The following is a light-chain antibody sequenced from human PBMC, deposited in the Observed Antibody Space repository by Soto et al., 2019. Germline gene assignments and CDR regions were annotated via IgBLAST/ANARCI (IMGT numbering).Light chain of an antibody. V-gene: IGLV2-14*01. CDR1: SSEVGGYNY. CDR3: SSYTSSSTNV. J-gene: IGLJ1*01. Sequence: QSVLTQPASGSGSPGQSITISCTGTSSEVGGYNYVSWYQQHPGKAPKLMIYDVSNRPSGVSNRFSGSKSGNTASLTISGLQAEDEADYYCSSYTSSSTNVFGTGTKVTVL. CDR2: DVS.